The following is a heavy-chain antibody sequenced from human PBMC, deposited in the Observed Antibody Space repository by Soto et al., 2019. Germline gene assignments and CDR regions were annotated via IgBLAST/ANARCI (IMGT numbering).Heavy chain of an antibody. V-gene: IGHV3-23*01. D-gene: IGHD2-8*02. CDR3: AKATATGGGAFEI. J-gene: IGHJ3*02. CDR1: GFICSSYD. CDR2: ILVGGST. Sequence: EVQMLESGGGLAQPGGSLRLSCAVSGFICSSYDMSWVRQAPGKGLEWVSTILVGGSTHYEDSVKGRFTISRDTSRNTVYLQMNSLTAGDTAVYYCAKATATGGGAFEIYGQGTMVTVSS.